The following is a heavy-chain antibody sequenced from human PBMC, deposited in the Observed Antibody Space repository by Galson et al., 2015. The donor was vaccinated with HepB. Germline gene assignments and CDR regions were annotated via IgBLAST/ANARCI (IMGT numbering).Heavy chain of an antibody. V-gene: IGHV4-61*03. J-gene: IGHJ3*02. CDR2: IYYVGIT. CDR3: ARDRTAMGAFDM. D-gene: IGHD5-18*01. CDR1: SYY. Sequence: SYYWDWIRQSPGKELVWNGHIYYVGITINYNPSLKSRVTISVDTPKNHVSLNLSPVTAADPAVYYCARDRTAMGAFDMWGQGTMVTVSS.